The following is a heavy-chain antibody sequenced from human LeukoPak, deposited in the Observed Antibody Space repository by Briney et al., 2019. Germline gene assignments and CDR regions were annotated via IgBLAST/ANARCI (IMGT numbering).Heavy chain of an antibody. D-gene: IGHD3-10*02. CDR2: IRGSGDTA. CDR1: GFTFSSHS. CDR3: AELGITMIGGV. J-gene: IGHJ6*04. V-gene: IGHV3-23*01. Sequence: GGSLRLSCAASGFTFSSHSMAWVRQAPGKGLEWVSAIRGSGDTALYADSVKGRFTISRDNFKNIVYLEMNSLRAEDTAVYYCAELGITMIGGVWGKGTTVTISS.